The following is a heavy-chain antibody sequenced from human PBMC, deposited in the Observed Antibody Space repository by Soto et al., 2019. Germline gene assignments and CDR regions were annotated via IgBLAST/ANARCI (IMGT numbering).Heavy chain of an antibody. J-gene: IGHJ4*02. Sequence: ASVKVSWEDSGYTFTSNSRHWVRHAPGQRLEWMGWINAGNGNTKYSQKFQGRVTITRDTSASTAYMELSSLRSEDTAVYYCARERTPGYSSSWPDYWGQGTLVTVSS. CDR2: INAGNGNT. D-gene: IGHD6-13*01. V-gene: IGHV1-3*01. CDR1: GYTFTSNS. CDR3: ARERTPGYSSSWPDY.